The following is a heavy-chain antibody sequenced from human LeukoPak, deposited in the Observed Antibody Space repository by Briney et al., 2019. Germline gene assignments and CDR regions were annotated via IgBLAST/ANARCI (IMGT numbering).Heavy chain of an antibody. J-gene: IGHJ4*02. CDR3: AKDHVVVVTAIRHGYFDY. D-gene: IGHD2-21*02. V-gene: IGHV3-23*01. CDR1: GFTFSSYA. CDR2: IGGSVGST. Sequence: GGSLRLSCAASGFTFSSYAMSWVRQAPGKGLEWVSAIGGSVGSTYYADSVKGRFTISRDNSKNTLYLQMNSLRAEDTAVYYCAKDHVVVVTAIRHGYFDYWGQGTLVTVSS.